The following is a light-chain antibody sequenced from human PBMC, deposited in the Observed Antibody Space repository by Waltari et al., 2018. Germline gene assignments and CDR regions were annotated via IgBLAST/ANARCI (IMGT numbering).Light chain of an antibody. CDR2: WAS. CDR3: QQHYSPPQT. CDR1: QSVLYSSNNKNY. V-gene: IGKV4-1*01. J-gene: IGKJ1*01. Sequence: DIVMTQSPDSLAVSLGERATINCKSSQSVLYSSNNKNYLAWYQQKPGQPPKLLICWASIRESGVPDRFSGSGSGTDFTLTISSLQAEDVAVYYCQQHYSPPQTFGQGTKVEIK.